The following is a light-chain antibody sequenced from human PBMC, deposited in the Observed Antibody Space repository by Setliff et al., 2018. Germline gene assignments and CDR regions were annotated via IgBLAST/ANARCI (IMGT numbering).Light chain of an antibody. J-gene: IGLJ1*01. CDR3: CSYAGSYV. V-gene: IGLV2-11*01. CDR1: SSDVGNYNY. CDR2: DVS. Sequence: QSALTQPLSVSGSPGQSVTISCTGTSSDVGNYNYVSWYQQHPGKAPKLMISDVSQRPSGVPDHFSGSKSGNTASLTISGLQSEDEADYYCCSYAGSYVFGPGTKVTVL.